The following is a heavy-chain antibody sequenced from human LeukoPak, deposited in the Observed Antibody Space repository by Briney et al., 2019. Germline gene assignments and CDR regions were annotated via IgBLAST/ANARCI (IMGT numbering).Heavy chain of an antibody. CDR2: INPSGGST. Sequence: GASVKVSCKASGYTFTSYYMHWVRQAPGQGLEWMGIINPSGGSTNYAQKLQGRVTMTTDTTTSTAYMELRRLTSDDTAVYYCARESGYCSGVSCYSEALIDPWGQGTLVTVSS. CDR1: GYTFTSYY. CDR3: ARESGYCSGVSCYSEALIDP. J-gene: IGHJ5*02. D-gene: IGHD2-15*01. V-gene: IGHV1-46*01.